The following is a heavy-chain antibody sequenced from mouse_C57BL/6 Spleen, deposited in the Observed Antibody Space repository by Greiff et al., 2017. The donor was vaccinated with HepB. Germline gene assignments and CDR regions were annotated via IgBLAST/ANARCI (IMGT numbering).Heavy chain of an antibody. D-gene: IGHD1-1*02. Sequence: QVQLKQPGAELVKPGASVKLSCKASGYTFTSYWMHWVKQRPGRGLEWIGRIDPNSGGTKYNEKFKSKATLTVDKPSSTAYMQLSSLTSEDSAVYYCARLVLGSYEYFDVWGTGTTVTVSS. CDR1: GYTFTSYW. CDR3: ARLVLGSYEYFDV. V-gene: IGHV1-72*01. CDR2: IDPNSGGT. J-gene: IGHJ1*03.